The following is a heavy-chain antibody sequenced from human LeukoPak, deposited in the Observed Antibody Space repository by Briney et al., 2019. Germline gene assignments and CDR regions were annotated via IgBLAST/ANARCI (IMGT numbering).Heavy chain of an antibody. CDR1: GGTFSSYS. CDR2: IIPILGTV. V-gene: IGHV1-69*08. J-gene: IGHJ4*02. CDR3: VLQLTIYFDH. Sequence: ASVKVSCKASGGTFSSYSITWVRQAPGQGLEWMGRIIPILGTVNYAQKFQGRVTITAHKSTTTAYMELSSLRSEDTAVYYCVLQLTIYFDHWGQGTLVTVSS. D-gene: IGHD3-3*01.